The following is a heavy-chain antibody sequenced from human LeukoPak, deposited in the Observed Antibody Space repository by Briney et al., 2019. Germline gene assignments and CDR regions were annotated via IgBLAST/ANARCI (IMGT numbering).Heavy chain of an antibody. CDR1: GFTFSSYW. CDR3: ARGATYYDFWSGSQGWFDP. CDR2: INSDGSST. D-gene: IGHD3-3*01. Sequence: PGGSLRLSCAASGFTFSSYWMHWVRQAPGKGLVWVSRINSDGSSTSYADSVKGRFTISRDNAKNTLYLQMNSLRAEDTAVYYCARGATYYDFWSGSQGWFDPWGKGTLVTVSS. J-gene: IGHJ5*02. V-gene: IGHV3-74*01.